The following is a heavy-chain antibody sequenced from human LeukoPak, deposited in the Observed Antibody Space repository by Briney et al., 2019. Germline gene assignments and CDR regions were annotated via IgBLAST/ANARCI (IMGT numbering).Heavy chain of an antibody. V-gene: IGHV3-23*01. CDR1: GFTFSSYV. J-gene: IGHJ5*02. Sequence: GGTLRLSCAASGFTFSSYVMSWVRQAPGKGLEWFSAISGSGGSTYYADSVKGRFTISRDNSKNTVYLQMNSLRAEDTAVYYCEKALDYYGSGRRYNWFDPWGQGTLVTVSS. D-gene: IGHD3-10*01. CDR2: ISGSGGST. CDR3: EKALDYYGSGRRYNWFDP.